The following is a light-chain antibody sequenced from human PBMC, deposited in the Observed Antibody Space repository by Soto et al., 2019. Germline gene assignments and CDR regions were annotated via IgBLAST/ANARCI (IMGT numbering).Light chain of an antibody. Sequence: QSVLTQPPSASGTPGQRFTISFSGTGSNIGGHAVNWYQQLPGTAPKRLIFSSDQRPSGVPDRFSGSKSGTSASLAISGLQSEDEADYFCAAWDDSLNAVVFGGGTKVTVL. CDR2: SSD. V-gene: IGLV1-44*01. J-gene: IGLJ2*01. CDR1: GSNIGGHA. CDR3: AAWDDSLNAVV.